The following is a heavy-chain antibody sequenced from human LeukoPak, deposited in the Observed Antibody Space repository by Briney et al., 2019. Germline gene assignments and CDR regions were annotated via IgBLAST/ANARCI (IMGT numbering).Heavy chain of an antibody. V-gene: IGHV1-2*02. Sequence: ASVKVSCKASGYTFTGYYIHWVRLAPGQGLEYMGWINPNSGDTNYAQNFQGRVTMTRDTSASTVYMELSSLRSEDTAIYYCARIRDGYNDAYDIWGQGTVVTVPS. CDR2: INPNSGDT. D-gene: IGHD5-24*01. CDR1: GYTFTGYY. CDR3: ARIRDGYNDAYDI. J-gene: IGHJ3*02.